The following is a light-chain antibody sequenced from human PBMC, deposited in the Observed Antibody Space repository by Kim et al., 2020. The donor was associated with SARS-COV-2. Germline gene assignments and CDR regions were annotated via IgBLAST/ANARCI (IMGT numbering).Light chain of an antibody. CDR2: DVS. CDR1: SSDVGAYNY. CDR3: SSYRSSSTYV. Sequence: QSALTQPASVSGSPGQSITISCTGTSSDVGAYNYVSWYQQHPGKAPKIMIYDVSERPSGVSNRFSGSKSGNTASLTISGLQAEDEADYYCSSYRSSSTYVFGTGTKSPS. V-gene: IGLV2-14*03. J-gene: IGLJ1*01.